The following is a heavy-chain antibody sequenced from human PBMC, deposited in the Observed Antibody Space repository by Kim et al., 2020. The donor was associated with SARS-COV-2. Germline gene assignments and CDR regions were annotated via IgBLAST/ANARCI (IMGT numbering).Heavy chain of an antibody. J-gene: IGHJ5*02. V-gene: IGHV4-59*08. Sequence: NPDLKRRVTISVDTSKNQFSLKLSTVTAADTAVYYGARQGRYYDSRGYSPWGQGTLVTVSS. CDR3: ARQGRYYDSRGYSP. D-gene: IGHD3-22*01.